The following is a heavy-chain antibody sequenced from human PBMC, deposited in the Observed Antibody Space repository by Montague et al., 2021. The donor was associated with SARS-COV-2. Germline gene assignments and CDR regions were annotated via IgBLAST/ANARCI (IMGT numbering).Heavy chain of an antibody. CDR3: ARELRRIIMVVDIRGFDY. V-gene: IGHV6-1*01. J-gene: IGHJ4*02. CDR2: TYYRSKWCN. Sequence: CAISGDSVSSNSAAWNWIRQSPSRGLECLGRTYYRSKWCNDYAXXXKXXXTINPDTSKNQFSLQLNSVTAEDTAVYYCARELRRIIMVVDIRGFDYWGQGTRVTVSS. D-gene: IGHD3-22*01. CDR1: GDSVSSNSAA.